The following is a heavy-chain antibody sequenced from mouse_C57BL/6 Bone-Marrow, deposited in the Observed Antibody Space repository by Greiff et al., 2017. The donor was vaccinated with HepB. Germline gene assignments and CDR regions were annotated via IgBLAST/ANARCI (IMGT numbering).Heavy chain of an antibody. CDR3: ARDRVAWFAY. V-gene: IGHV1-64*01. D-gene: IGHD3-1*01. Sequence: VQLQQPGAELVKPGASVKLSCKASGYTFTSYWMHWVKQRPGQGLEWIGMIHPNSGSTNYNEKFKSKATLTVHKSSSTAYMQLSSLTSEDSAVYYCARDRVAWFAYWGQGTLVTVSA. CDR2: IHPNSGST. J-gene: IGHJ3*01. CDR1: GYTFTSYW.